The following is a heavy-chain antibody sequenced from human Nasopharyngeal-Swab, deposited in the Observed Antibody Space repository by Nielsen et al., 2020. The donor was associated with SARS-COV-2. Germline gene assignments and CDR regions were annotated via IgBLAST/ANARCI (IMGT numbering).Heavy chain of an antibody. CDR1: GFPFSNYG. Sequence: GESLKISCAASGFPFSNYGIHWVRQAPGTGLEWVASISHDESYKFYIDSVKGRFTISRDNSKNTLYLQMDSLRAEDTAVYYCARDQSLGELLAFDYWGQGTLVTVSS. J-gene: IGHJ4*02. CDR3: ARDQSLGELLAFDY. CDR2: ISHDESYK. D-gene: IGHD3-10*01. V-gene: IGHV3-30*03.